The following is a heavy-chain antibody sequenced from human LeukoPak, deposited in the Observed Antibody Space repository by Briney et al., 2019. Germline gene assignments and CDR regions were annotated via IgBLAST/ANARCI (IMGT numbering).Heavy chain of an antibody. CDR1: GFTFSSYS. Sequence: PGGSLRLSCAASGFTFSSYSMNWVRQAPGKGLEWVSSISSSSSYIYYADSVKGRFTISRDNAKNSLYLQMNSLRAEDTAVYYCATQVDSTLTRSDIWGQGTMVTVSP. J-gene: IGHJ3*02. CDR3: ATQVDSTLTRSDI. CDR2: ISSSSSYI. V-gene: IGHV3-21*01. D-gene: IGHD5-12*01.